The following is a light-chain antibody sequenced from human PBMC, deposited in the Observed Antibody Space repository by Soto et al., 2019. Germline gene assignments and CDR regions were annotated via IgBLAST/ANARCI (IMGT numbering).Light chain of an antibody. Sequence: DIVMTQSPLSLPVTPGEPASISCNSSQSLLQSNGYNYLDWYLQKPGQSPQLLIYFGSSRASGVPDRFSGSGSGTDFTLKIRRVEAEDVGIYYCMQSQQTPPTFGQGTRVEIK. J-gene: IGKJ1*01. V-gene: IGKV2-28*01. CDR1: QSLLQSNGYNY. CDR2: FGS. CDR3: MQSQQTPPT.